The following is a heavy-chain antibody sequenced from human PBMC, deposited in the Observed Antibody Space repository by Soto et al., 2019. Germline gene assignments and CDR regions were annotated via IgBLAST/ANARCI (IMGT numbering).Heavy chain of an antibody. D-gene: IGHD3-16*01. J-gene: IGHJ4*02. Sequence: VGSLRLSCAASGFTFSSYGMHWVRQAPGKGLEWVAVISYDGSNKYYADSVKGRFTISRDNSKNTLYLQMNSLRAEDTAVYYCAKDGGAVAFDYWGQGTLVTVSS. V-gene: IGHV3-30*18. CDR2: ISYDGSNK. CDR1: GFTFSSYG. CDR3: AKDGGAVAFDY.